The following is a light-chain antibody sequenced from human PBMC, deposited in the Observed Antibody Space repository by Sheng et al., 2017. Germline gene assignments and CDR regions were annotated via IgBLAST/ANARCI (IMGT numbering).Light chain of an antibody. Sequence: EIVLTQSPATLSLSPGERATLSCRASQSISSYLAWYQQKPGQAPRLLIYDASNRATGIPARFSGSGSGTDFTLTISSLEPEDFAVYYCQQRSDWPRTFGQGTEGGN. CDR1: QSISSY. V-gene: IGKV3-11*01. CDR3: QQRSDWPRT. J-gene: IGKJ1*01. CDR2: DAS.